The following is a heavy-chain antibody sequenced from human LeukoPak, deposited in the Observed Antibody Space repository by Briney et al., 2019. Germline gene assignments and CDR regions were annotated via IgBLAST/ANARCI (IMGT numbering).Heavy chain of an antibody. Sequence: GGSLRLSCAASGFTFSIYAMHWVRQAPGKGLEWISYVGIDSGNTKYADSVKGRFTISGDNAKKSLYLQMNSLRVEDTAVYYCARDYRFAFDNWGQGTLVTVSS. V-gene: IGHV3-21*05. CDR1: GFTFSIYA. CDR2: VGIDSGNT. CDR3: ARDYRFAFDN. J-gene: IGHJ4*02.